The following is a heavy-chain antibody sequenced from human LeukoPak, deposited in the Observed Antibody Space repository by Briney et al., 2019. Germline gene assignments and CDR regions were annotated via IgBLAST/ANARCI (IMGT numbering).Heavy chain of an antibody. CDR1: GASYNAYY. CDR2: IDHRGTA. J-gene: IGHJ4*02. D-gene: IGHD3-3*01. CDR3: AVGITILGVAASFDS. V-gene: IGHV4-34*01. Sequence: SETLSLTRAVYGASYNAYYWSWIRQPPGKGLEWIGDIDHRGTATYNPSLKSRLTISADASKNQFSLKLNSVTDADTAVYYCAVGITILGVAASFDSWGQGNLVIVSS.